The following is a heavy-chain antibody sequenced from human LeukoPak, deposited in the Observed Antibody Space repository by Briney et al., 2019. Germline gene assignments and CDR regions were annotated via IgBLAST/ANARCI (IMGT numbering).Heavy chain of an antibody. CDR1: GFTFSSYA. J-gene: IGHJ4*02. V-gene: IGHV3-23*01. D-gene: IGHD2-15*01. CDR2: ISGSGGST. CDR3: AKDGGYCSGGSCYPEKYYFDY. Sequence: GESLRLSCAASGFTFSSYAMSWVRQAPGKGLEWVSSISGSGGSTSYADSVKGQFTISRDNSKNTLYLQMHSLRAEDTAVYYCAKDGGYCSGGSCYPEKYYFDYWGQGTLVTVSS.